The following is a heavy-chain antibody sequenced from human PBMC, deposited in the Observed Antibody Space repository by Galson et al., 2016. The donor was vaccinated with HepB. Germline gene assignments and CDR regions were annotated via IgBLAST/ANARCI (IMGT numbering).Heavy chain of an antibody. D-gene: IGHD3-3*01. CDR3: ARGVKRFLEWLLFMDV. V-gene: IGHV3-21*01. J-gene: IGHJ6*02. CDR1: GFTLSGYT. Sequence: LRLSCAASGFTLSGYTMNWVRQAPGKGLEWVSSISDSGTYIYYADSVKGRLTISRDNAKNSLHLQLNSLRAEDTAVYYCARGVKRFLEWLLFMDVWGRGTTVTVSS. CDR2: ISDSGTYI.